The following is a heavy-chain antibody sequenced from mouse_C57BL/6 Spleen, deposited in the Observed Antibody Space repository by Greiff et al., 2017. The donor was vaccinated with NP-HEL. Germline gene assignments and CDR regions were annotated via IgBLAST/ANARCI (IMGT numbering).Heavy chain of an antibody. CDR1: GFSLTSYG. CDR2: IWSGGST. Sequence: QVQLQQSGPGLVQPSQSLSITCTVSGFSLTSYGVHWVRQSPGKGLEWLGVIWSGGSTDYNAAFISRLSISKDNSKSQVFFKMNSLQANDTAIYYCARYYGSSLYAMDYWGQGTSVTVSS. CDR3: ARYYGSSLYAMDY. D-gene: IGHD1-1*01. J-gene: IGHJ4*01. V-gene: IGHV2-2*02.